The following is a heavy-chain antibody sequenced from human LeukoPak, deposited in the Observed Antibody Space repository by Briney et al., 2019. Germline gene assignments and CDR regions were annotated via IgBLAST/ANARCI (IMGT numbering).Heavy chain of an antibody. D-gene: IGHD2-2*01. CDR3: ARVRCSSTSCPVEFDY. CDR1: GYSISSGYY. V-gene: IGHV4-38-2*02. CDR2: IYHSGST. J-gene: IGHJ4*02. Sequence: SETLSLTCTVSGYSISSGYYWGWIRQPPGKGLEWIGSIYHSGSTYYTPSLKSRVTISVDTSKNQFSLKLSSVTAADTAVYYCARVRCSSTSCPVEFDYWGQGTLVTVSS.